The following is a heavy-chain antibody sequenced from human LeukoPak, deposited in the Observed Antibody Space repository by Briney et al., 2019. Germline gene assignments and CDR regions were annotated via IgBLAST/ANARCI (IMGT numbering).Heavy chain of an antibody. V-gene: IGHV3-48*04. J-gene: IGHJ3*02. CDR1: GFTFSSYS. Sequence: GGSLRLSCAASGFTFSSYSMNWVRQAPGKGLEWVSSISSSGSTIYYADSVKGRFTISRDNAKNSLYLQMDSLRAEDTAVYYCARDIQRWAFDIWGQGTMVTVSS. D-gene: IGHD5-18*01. CDR3: ARDIQRWAFDI. CDR2: ISSSGSTI.